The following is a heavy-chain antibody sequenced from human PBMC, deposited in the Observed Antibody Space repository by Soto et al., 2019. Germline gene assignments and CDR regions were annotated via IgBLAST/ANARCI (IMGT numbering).Heavy chain of an antibody. J-gene: IGHJ2*01. CDR3: ARTLGREAGDWYFDL. D-gene: IGHD3-10*01. V-gene: IGHV4-61*01. CDR2: IYYSGST. CDR1: GGSVSSGSYY. Sequence: QVQLQESGPGLVKPSETLSLTCTVSGGSVSSGSYYWSWIRQPPGKGLEWIGYIYYSGSTNYNPSLQSRVTTSVDTSKHQFSLKLSSVTAADTAVYYCARTLGREAGDWYFDLWGRGTLVTVSS.